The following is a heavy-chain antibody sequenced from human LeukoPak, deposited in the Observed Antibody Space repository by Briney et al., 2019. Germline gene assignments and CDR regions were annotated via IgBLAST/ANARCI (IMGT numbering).Heavy chain of an antibody. D-gene: IGHD5-12*01. Sequence: PSETLSLTCTVSGGSISSSSYYWGWIRQPPGKGLEWIGSIYYSGSTYYNPSLKSRVTISVDTSKNQFSLKLSSVTAADTAVYYCHHSGYDLYYYYYMDVWGKGTTVTVSS. J-gene: IGHJ6*03. CDR3: HHSGYDLYYYYYMDV. CDR2: IYYSGST. CDR1: GGSISSSSYY. V-gene: IGHV4-39*07.